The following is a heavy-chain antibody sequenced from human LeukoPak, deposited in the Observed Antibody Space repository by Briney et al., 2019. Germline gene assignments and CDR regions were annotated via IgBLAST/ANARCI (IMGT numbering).Heavy chain of an antibody. D-gene: IGHD4-17*01. V-gene: IGHV3-30*03. CDR1: GFTFSAYG. CDR3: ARDHYGDYVYYYDMDV. Sequence: GGSLRLSCAASGFTFSAYGMHWVRQAPGKGLEWVAVISDDGSNKYYVDSVKGRFTISRDNSKSTLSLQMNSLRVEDTAVYYCARDHYGDYVYYYDMDVWGKGTTVTVSS. J-gene: IGHJ6*03. CDR2: ISDDGSNK.